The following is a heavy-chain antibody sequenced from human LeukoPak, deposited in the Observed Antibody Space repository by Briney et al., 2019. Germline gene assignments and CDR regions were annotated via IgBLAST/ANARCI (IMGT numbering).Heavy chain of an antibody. D-gene: IGHD5-12*01. V-gene: IGHV6-1*01. CDR3: ARTALYSGYDFFRPPDAFDI. Sequence: SQTLSLTFAISGDSVSINSAAWNWIRQSPSRGLEWLGRTYYRSKWYNDYAVSVKSRITINPDTSKNQFSLQLNSVTPEDTAVYYCARTALYSGYDFFRPPDAFDIWGQGTMVTVSS. CDR2: TYYRSKWYN. CDR1: GDSVSINSAA. J-gene: IGHJ3*02.